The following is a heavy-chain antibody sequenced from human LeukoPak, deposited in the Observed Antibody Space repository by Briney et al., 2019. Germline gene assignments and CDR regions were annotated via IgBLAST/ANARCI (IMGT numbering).Heavy chain of an antibody. V-gene: IGHV3-23*01. J-gene: IGHJ4*02. CDR1: GFTFDNYA. Sequence: GGSLRLSCAASGFTFDNYAVHWVRQAPGKGLEWVSAIGDNGGDTKYADSVKGRFTISRDNSKNTLYLQMNSLRVEDTAIYYCGKDWKLDYWGQGTLVTVSS. CDR2: IGDNGGDT. CDR3: GKDWKLDY. D-gene: IGHD1-1*01.